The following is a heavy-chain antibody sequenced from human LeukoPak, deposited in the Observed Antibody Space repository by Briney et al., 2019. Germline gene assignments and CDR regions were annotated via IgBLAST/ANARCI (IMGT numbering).Heavy chain of an antibody. CDR3: ARYLRRDGRNVASLGFDI. CDR1: GFTVSSNY. CDR2: IYSGGST. V-gene: IGHV3-66*01. D-gene: IGHD5-24*01. J-gene: IGHJ3*02. Sequence: GGSLRLSCAASGFTVSSNYMSWVRQAPGKGLEWVSVIYSGGSTYYADSVKGRFTISRDNSKNTLNLQMTSRRAEDTAVYYCARYLRRDGRNVASLGFDIWGQGTMVTVSS.